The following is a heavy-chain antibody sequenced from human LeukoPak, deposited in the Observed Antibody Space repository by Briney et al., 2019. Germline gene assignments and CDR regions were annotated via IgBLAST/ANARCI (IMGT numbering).Heavy chain of an antibody. J-gene: IGHJ4*02. D-gene: IGHD2/OR15-2a*01. V-gene: IGHV4-61*02. Sequence: NPSETLSLTCTVSGGSISSGSYYWSWIRQPAGKGLEWIGRIYTSGSTNYNPSLKSRVTISVDTSKNQFSLKLSSVTAADTAVYYCARMGHSTDYWGQGTLVTVSS. CDR3: ARMGHSTDY. CDR1: GGSISSGSYY. CDR2: IYTSGST.